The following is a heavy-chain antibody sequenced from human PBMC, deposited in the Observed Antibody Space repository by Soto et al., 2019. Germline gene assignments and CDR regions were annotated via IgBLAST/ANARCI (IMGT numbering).Heavy chain of an antibody. CDR3: ARGLYYSSFDP. Sequence: SVKVSCKASGGTFSSYTISWVRQAPGQGLEWMGRINPMHAKANYAQKFQGRVTITGDTSTSTAYMELSSLRSEDTAVYYCARGLYYSSFDPWGQGTLVTVSS. J-gene: IGHJ5*02. CDR2: INPMHAKA. V-gene: IGHV1-69*08. D-gene: IGHD2-8*01. CDR1: GGTFSSYT.